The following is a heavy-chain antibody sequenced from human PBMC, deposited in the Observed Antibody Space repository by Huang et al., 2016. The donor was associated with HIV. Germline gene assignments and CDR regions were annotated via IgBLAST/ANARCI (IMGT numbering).Heavy chain of an antibody. CDR1: GLSFSGYG. J-gene: IGHJ4*02. CDR2: INQDGGEK. Sequence: EVQLVESGGGLVQPGGSLSVPGTASGLSFSGYGWSGVRQAPGKGLEWVANINQDGGEKYYVDFVKGRFSISRDNAKNSLYLQMNSLGAEDTAVYYCARRLRYYYGSGRTSGYFDYWGQGTLVTVSS. V-gene: IGHV3-7*01. CDR3: ARRLRYYYGSGRTSGYFDY. D-gene: IGHD3-10*01.